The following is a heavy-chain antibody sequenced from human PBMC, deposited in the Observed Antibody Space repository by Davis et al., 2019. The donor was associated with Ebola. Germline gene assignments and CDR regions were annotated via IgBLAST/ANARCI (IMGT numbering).Heavy chain of an antibody. V-gene: IGHV3-23*01. Sequence: PGGSLRLSCAASGFTFSSYAMSWVRQAPGKGLEWVSAISCSGGSTYYADSVKGRFTISRDNSKNTLYLQMNSLRAEDTAVYYCAKGYGDYYYYYGMDVWGKGTTVTVSS. J-gene: IGHJ6*04. CDR1: GFTFSSYA. D-gene: IGHD4-17*01. CDR3: AKGYGDYYYYYGMDV. CDR2: ISCSGGST.